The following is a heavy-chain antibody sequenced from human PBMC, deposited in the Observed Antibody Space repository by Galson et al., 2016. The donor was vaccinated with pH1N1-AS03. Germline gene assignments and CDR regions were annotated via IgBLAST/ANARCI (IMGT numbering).Heavy chain of an antibody. V-gene: IGHV3-7*03. CDR3: ARDRTVVAASIIYYYGMDV. J-gene: IGHJ6*02. D-gene: IGHD2-2*01. CDR2: INKDGNEK. CDR1: GFTFGSHW. Sequence: SLRLSCAVSGFTFGSHWMSWVRQAPGKGLEWVANINKDGNEKYYVDSVEGRFAISRDNAENSLYLQMNSLRAEDTAVYYCARDRTVVAASIIYYYGMDVWGQGTTVTVSS.